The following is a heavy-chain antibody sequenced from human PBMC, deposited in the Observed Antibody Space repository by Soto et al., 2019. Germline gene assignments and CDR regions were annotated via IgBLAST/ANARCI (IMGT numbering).Heavy chain of an antibody. D-gene: IGHD2-21*01. CDR1: GYIFNKYG. V-gene: IGHV1-18*01. Sequence: ASVKVSCKASGYIFNKYGSNCVGQSPLQGREWMGRISAFNGYTNFAQKFQGRVTLTTDTSTNTAYMELSSLRSDDTAIYYCARGRGVVIPAGTPDAFDVWGQGTMVTVSS. J-gene: IGHJ3*01. CDR3: ARGRGVVIPAGTPDAFDV. CDR2: ISAFNGYT.